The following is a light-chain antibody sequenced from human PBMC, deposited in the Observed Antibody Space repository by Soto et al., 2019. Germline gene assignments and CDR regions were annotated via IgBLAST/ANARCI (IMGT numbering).Light chain of an antibody. CDR3: SSHAGSDNPFV. CDR2: DVS. Sequence: QSALTQPASVSGSPGQSITISCTGTSSDVGGYNYVSWYQQHPGKAPKLMIYDVSNRPSGVSNRFSGSKSGNTASLTVSGLQAEDEADYYCSSHAGSDNPFVFGTGTKLTVL. J-gene: IGLJ1*01. CDR1: SSDVGGYNY. V-gene: IGLV2-14*01.